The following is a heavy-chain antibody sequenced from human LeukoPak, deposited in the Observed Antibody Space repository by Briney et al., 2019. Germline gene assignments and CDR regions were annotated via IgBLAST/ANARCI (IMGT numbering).Heavy chain of an antibody. CDR1: GGTFSSYA. D-gene: IGHD2-2*01. Sequence: PVASVKVSCKASGGTFSSYAISWVRQAPAQGLEWMGRIIPILGIANYAQKFQGRVTITADKSTSTAYMELSSLRSEDTAVYDCARRYCSSTSCYYDYWGQGTLVTVSS. CDR2: IIPILGIA. CDR3: ARRYCSSTSCYYDY. V-gene: IGHV1-69*04. J-gene: IGHJ4*02.